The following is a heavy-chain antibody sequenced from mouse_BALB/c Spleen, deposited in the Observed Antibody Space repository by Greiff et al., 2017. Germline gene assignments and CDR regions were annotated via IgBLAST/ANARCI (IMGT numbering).Heavy chain of an antibody. V-gene: IGHV3-8*02. CDR1: GDSITSGY. CDR3: ARHHHGSTYYFDH. J-gene: IGHJ2*01. Sequence: EVKLQESGPSLVKPSQTLSLTCSVTGDSITSGYWNWIRKFPGNKLEYMGYISYSGSTYYNPSLKSRISITRDTSKNQYYLQLNSVTTEDTATYYCARHHHGSTYYFDHWGQGTTLRVPS. CDR2: ISYSGST. D-gene: IGHD1-1*01.